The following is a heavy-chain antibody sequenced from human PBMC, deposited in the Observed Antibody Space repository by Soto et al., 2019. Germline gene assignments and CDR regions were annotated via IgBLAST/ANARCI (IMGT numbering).Heavy chain of an antibody. V-gene: IGHV3-74*01. Sequence: GGSLRLSCAASGFTFSSYWMHWVRQAPGTGLVWVSHISSDGSSTSYADSVKGRFTISRDNAKNTLYLQMNSLRAEDTAMYYCARDSNLGFDPWGQGTLVTSPQ. CDR1: GFTFSSYW. CDR3: ARDSNLGFDP. CDR2: ISSDGSST. J-gene: IGHJ5*02. D-gene: IGHD7-27*01.